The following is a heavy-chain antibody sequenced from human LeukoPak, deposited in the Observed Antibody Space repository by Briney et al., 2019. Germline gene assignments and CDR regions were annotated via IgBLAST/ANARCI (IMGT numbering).Heavy chain of an antibody. Sequence: GGSLRLSCAASGFTFSSYAMGWVRQAPGKGLEWVSGISGSGGSTYYPDSVKGRFTISRDNSKNTLYLQMNSLRAEDTAVYYCAKWVSFDWFPIDYWGQGTLVSVSS. V-gene: IGHV3-23*01. J-gene: IGHJ4*02. CDR1: GFTFSSYA. D-gene: IGHD3-9*01. CDR2: ISGSGGST. CDR3: AKWVSFDWFPIDY.